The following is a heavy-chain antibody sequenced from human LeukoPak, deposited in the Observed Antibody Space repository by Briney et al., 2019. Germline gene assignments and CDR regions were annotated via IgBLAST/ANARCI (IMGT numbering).Heavy chain of an antibody. Sequence: SETLSLTCTVSGNSISSTNYFWAWIRQRPGKGLEWIGSIYYGGSTYSNPSLKSRVTISVDTSKNQFSLKLSSVTAADTAVYYCAREDRYCSSTSCYTWDYWGQGTLLTVSS. V-gene: IGHV4-39*07. CDR2: IYYGGST. D-gene: IGHD2-2*02. J-gene: IGHJ4*02. CDR1: GNSISSTNYF. CDR3: AREDRYCSSTSCYTWDY.